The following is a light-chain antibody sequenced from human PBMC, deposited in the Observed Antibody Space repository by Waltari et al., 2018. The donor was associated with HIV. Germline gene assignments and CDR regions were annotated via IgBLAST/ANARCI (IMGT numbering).Light chain of an antibody. CDR2: KNY. CDR3: VGWDSSLSAYV. J-gene: IGLJ1*01. Sequence: QSVLTQPPSASGTPGQTVTISCSGGSSNIGNDNVYWYQQPPGMTPKLLIYKNYVRPSGVPDRFAGSKSGTSASRSISGLRSEDEADYYCVGWDSSLSAYVFGAGTKVTVL. CDR1: SSNIGNDN. V-gene: IGLV1-47*01.